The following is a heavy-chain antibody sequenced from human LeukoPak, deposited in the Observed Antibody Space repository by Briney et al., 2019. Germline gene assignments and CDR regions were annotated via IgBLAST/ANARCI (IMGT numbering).Heavy chain of an antibody. CDR2: ISSSSSTI. CDR3: ARDLPYSGSYPSPYGMDV. Sequence: GGSLRLSCAASGFTFSSYSMNWVRQAPGKGLEWVSYISSSSSTIYYADSVKGRFTISRDNAKSSLYLQMNSLRAEDTAVYYCARDLPYSGSYPSPYGMDVWGQGTTVTVSS. V-gene: IGHV3-48*04. D-gene: IGHD1-26*01. J-gene: IGHJ6*02. CDR1: GFTFSSYS.